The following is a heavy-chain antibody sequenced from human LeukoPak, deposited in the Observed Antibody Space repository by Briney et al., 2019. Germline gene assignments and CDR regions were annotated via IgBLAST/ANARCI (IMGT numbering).Heavy chain of an antibody. CDR1: WFTVSSSY. CDR3: AGGARSLDY. CDR2: IYSGGST. J-gene: IGHJ4*02. V-gene: IGHV3-53*01. Sequence: PGGSLRLSCAASWFTVSSSYVTWVRQAPGKGLEWVSLIYSGGSTYYADSVKGRFTISRDNSKNTLYLQMNSLRAEATAVYYCAGGARSLDYWGQGTLVTVSS.